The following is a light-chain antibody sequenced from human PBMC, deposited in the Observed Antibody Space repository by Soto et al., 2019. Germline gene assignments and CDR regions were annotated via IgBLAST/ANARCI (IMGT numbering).Light chain of an antibody. CDR3: QQYNRYPYT. Sequence: DIQMTQSPSTLSASVGDRVTITCRASQSIRSWLAWYQQRPGKAPKLLIYDASNLQSGVPSRLSGSGSGTEFSLNISSLQPDDFATYYCQQYNRYPYTFGQGTKLEIK. V-gene: IGKV1-5*01. CDR1: QSIRSW. CDR2: DAS. J-gene: IGKJ2*01.